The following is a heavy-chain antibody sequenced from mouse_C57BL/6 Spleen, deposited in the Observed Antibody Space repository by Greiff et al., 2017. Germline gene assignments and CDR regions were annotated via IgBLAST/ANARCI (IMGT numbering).Heavy chain of an antibody. CDR3: ARGPGLAMDY. D-gene: IGHD3-3*01. CDR1: GYTFTSYW. CDR2: INPSNGGT. V-gene: IGHV1-53*01. J-gene: IGHJ4*01. Sequence: VKLVESGTELVKPGASVKLSCKASGYTFTSYWMHWVKQRPGQGLEWIGNINPSNGGTNYNEKFKSKATLTVDKSSSTAYMQLSSLTSEDSAVYYCARGPGLAMDYWGQGTSVTVSS.